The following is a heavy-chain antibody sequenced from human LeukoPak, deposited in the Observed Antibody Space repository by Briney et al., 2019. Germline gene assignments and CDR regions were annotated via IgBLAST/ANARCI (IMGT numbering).Heavy chain of an antibody. CDR1: GFTFSAYV. CDR3: AKLVPERGSYPSFDY. J-gene: IGHJ4*02. Sequence: PGGSLRLSCAASGFTFSAYVMSWVRQAPGKGLEWVSSISGSGDITYYADSVKGRFTISRDNSKNTLYLQMNSLRAEDTAVYYCAKLVPERGSYPSFDYWDQGTLVTVSS. V-gene: IGHV3-23*01. CDR2: ISGSGDIT. D-gene: IGHD1-26*01.